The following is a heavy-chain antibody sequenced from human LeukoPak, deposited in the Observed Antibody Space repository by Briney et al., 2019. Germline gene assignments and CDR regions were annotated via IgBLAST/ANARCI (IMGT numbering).Heavy chain of an antibody. CDR3: ARQTGSGLFTLP. CDR1: GVSISSSNSY. D-gene: IGHD3/OR15-3a*01. CDR2: IYYSGNT. V-gene: IGHV4-39*01. J-gene: IGHJ4*02. Sequence: PSETLSLTCTVSGVSISSSNSYWGWIRQPPGKGLEWIGSIYYSGNTYYNASVKSRVTISIDSSKNQFSLMLSSVTAADTAVYYCARQTGSGLFTLPGGQGTLVTVSS.